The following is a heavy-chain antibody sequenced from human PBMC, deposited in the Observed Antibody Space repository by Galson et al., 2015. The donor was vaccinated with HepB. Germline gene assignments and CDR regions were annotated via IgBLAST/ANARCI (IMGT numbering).Heavy chain of an antibody. Sequence: SLRLSCAASGFTFAAYAMSWVRQAPGKGLEWVSTITARGESTFHADSVKGRFTISRDNSKSTLYLQMTSLRAEDTAMYYCAKSIGYCSSTSCYATGPPVYWGQGTLVTVSS. V-gene: IGHV3-23*01. D-gene: IGHD2-2*01. CDR1: GFTFAAYA. J-gene: IGHJ4*02. CDR2: ITARGEST. CDR3: AKSIGYCSSTSCYATGPPVY.